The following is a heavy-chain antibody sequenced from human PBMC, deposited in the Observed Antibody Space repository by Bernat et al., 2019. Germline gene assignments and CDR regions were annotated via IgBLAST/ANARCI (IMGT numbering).Heavy chain of an antibody. D-gene: IGHD6-13*01. J-gene: IGHJ4*02. CDR1: GGSISSSSYY. CDR2: IYYSGST. Sequence: QLQLQESGPGLVKPSETLSLTCTVSGGSISSSSYYWGWIRQPPGKGLEWIGSIYYSGSTYYNPSLKSRVTISVDTSKNQFSLKLCSVTAADTAVYYCADGYSSSWSPFDYWGQGTLVTVSS. V-gene: IGHV4-39*01. CDR3: ADGYSSSWSPFDY.